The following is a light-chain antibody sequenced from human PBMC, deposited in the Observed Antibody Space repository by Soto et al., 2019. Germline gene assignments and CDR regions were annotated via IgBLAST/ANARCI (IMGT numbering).Light chain of an antibody. CDR2: GNS. Sequence: QSVLTQPPSVSGAPGQRVTISCTGSSSNIGAGYDVHWYQQLPGTAPKLLIYGNSNRPSGVPDRFSGSKSGTSPSLAITGLQAEDEADYYCQSYDSGLSALFGRGTKLTVL. V-gene: IGLV1-40*01. CDR3: QSYDSGLSAL. CDR1: SSNIGAGYD. J-gene: IGLJ2*01.